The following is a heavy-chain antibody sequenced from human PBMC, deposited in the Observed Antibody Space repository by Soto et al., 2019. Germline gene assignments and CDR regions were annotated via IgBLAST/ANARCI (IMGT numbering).Heavy chain of an antibody. Sequence: GASVKVSCKASGYTFTSDGISGVRQAPGEGLEWMGWISAYNGNTNYAQKLQGRVTMTTDTSTSTAYMELRSLRSDDTAVYYCARDRRLGGYDFWSGHYGMDVWGQGTTVTVSS. V-gene: IGHV1-18*04. CDR2: ISAYNGNT. CDR1: GYTFTSDG. J-gene: IGHJ6*02. CDR3: ARDRRLGGYDFWSGHYGMDV. D-gene: IGHD3-3*01.